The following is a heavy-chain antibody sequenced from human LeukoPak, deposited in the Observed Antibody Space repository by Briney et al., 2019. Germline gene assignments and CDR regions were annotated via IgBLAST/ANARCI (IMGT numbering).Heavy chain of an antibody. CDR3: ARGRLQFLYYYYYMDV. CDR2: MNPNSGNT. Sequence: ASVKVSCKASGYTFTSYDINWVRQATGQGLEWMGWMNPNSGNTGYAQKFQGRVTITRNTSISTAYMELSSLRSEDTAVYYCARGRLQFLYYYYYMDVWGKGTTVTVSS. D-gene: IGHD4-11*01. V-gene: IGHV1-8*03. J-gene: IGHJ6*03. CDR1: GYTFTSYD.